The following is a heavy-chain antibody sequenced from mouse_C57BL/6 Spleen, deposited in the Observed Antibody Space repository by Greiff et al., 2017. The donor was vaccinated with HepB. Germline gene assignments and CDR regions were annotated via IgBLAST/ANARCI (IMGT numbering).Heavy chain of an antibody. Sequence: VQLQQPWAELVKPGASVKLSCKASGYTFTSYWMHWVKQRPGQGLEWIGMIHPNSGSTNYNEKFKSKATLTVDKSSSTAYMQLSSLTSEDSAVYYCASGYYYGSSYGYFDVWGTGTTVTVSS. D-gene: IGHD1-1*01. CDR2: IHPNSGST. J-gene: IGHJ1*03. V-gene: IGHV1-64*01. CDR3: ASGYYYGSSYGYFDV. CDR1: GYTFTSYW.